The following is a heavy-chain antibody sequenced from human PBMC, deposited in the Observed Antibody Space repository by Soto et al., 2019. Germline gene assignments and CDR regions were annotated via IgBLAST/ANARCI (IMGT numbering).Heavy chain of an antibody. CDR3: AGGIIITSQNIVAAAPPDY. J-gene: IGHJ4*02. D-gene: IGHD3-10*01. V-gene: IGHV3-33*01. CDR2: IWYDGSNK. CDR1: GFTFSSYG. Sequence: GGSLRLSCAASGFTFSSYGMHWVRQAPGKGLEWVAVIWYDGSNKYYADSVKGRFTISRDNSKNTLYLQMNSLRAEDTAVYYCAGGIIITSQNIVAAAPPDYWGQGTLVTVSS.